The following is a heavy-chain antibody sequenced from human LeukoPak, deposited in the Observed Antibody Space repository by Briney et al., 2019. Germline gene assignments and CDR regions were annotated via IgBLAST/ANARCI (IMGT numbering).Heavy chain of an antibody. CDR1: GFNLSDNF. V-gene: IGHV3-53*01. CDR3: ARWTYP. CDR2: IYSGGVT. Sequence: GSLRLSCAASGFNLSDNFMSWVRPAPGKGLEWVAVIYSGGVTFYADSVKGRFTVFRDNSKNTLYLQMNSLRTEDTAVYFCARWTYPWGQGTLVTVSS. J-gene: IGHJ5*02. D-gene: IGHD3/OR15-3a*01.